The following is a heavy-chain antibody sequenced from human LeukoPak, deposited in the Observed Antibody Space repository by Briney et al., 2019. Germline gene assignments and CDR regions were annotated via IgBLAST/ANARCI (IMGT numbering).Heavy chain of an antibody. CDR3: AREEFLHEIDSSGYFVY. D-gene: IGHD3-22*01. CDR1: DGSITGYY. V-gene: IGHV4-4*07. J-gene: IGHJ4*02. Sequence: PSETLSLTCTVSDGSITGYYWNWIRQPAGQGLEWLGRVYSSGVGNYNPSLTSRVTMSVDTSMNQFSLKLTSLTAADTAVYYCAREEFLHEIDSSGYFVYWGQGTLVTVSS. CDR2: VYSSGVG.